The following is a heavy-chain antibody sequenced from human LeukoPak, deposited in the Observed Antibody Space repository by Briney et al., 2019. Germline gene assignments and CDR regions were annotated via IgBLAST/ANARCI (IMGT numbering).Heavy chain of an antibody. CDR3: AKDRMITFGGVIVNQPQYYFDY. V-gene: IGHV3-74*01. J-gene: IGHJ4*02. CDR2: INSDGSST. D-gene: IGHD3-16*02. CDR1: GFTFSSYW. Sequence: GGSLRLSCAASGFTFSSYWMHWVRQAPGKGLVWVSRINSDGSSTSYADSVKGRFTISRDNSKNTLYLQMNSLRAEDTAVYYCAKDRMITFGGVIVNQPQYYFDYWGQGTLVTVSS.